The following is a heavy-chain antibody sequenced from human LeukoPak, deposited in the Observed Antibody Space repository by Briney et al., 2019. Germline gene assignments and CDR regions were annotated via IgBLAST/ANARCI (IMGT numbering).Heavy chain of an antibody. Sequence: GGSLILSCAASGFTFSSYIMRWGRQAPGKGLGWGSYISSSCSTIYYPDSLTGRFIISSEHANNSLYLQMSSLRADDTAVYCCVRDDDRPDSGVDYWGQGALVTVSP. CDR3: VRDDDRPDSGVDY. D-gene: IGHD3-22*01. CDR2: ISSSCSTI. V-gene: IGHV3-48*04. CDR1: GFTFSSYI. J-gene: IGHJ4*02.